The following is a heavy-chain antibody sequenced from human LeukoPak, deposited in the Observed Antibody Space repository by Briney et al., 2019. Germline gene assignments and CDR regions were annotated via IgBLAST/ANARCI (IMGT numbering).Heavy chain of an antibody. V-gene: IGHV1-8*03. CDR1: GYTFTGYY. CDR3: ARGDGIIDAFDI. Sequence: ASVNVSCKASGYTFTGYYMHWVRQAPGQGLEWMGWINPNSGNTGYAQKFQGRVTITRNTSISTAYMELSSLRSEDTAVYYCARGDGIIDAFDIWGQGTMVTVSS. CDR2: INPNSGNT. J-gene: IGHJ3*02. D-gene: IGHD1-14*01.